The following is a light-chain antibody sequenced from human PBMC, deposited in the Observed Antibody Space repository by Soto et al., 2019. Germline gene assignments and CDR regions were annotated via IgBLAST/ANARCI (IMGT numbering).Light chain of an antibody. V-gene: IGKV3-20*01. J-gene: IGKJ1*01. CDR3: QQYVTSLTT. CDR2: DSS. Sequence: EIVLTQSPATLSLSPGERATLSCRASQSLSSNFLAWYQQKPGQPPRLLIYDSSTRATGFPDRFSGSGSGTDFTLTIIRLEPEDFAVYYCQQYVTSLTTFGQGTKVDIK. CDR1: QSLSSNF.